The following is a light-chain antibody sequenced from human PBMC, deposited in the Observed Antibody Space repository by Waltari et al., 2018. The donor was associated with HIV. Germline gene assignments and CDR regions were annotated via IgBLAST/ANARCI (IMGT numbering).Light chain of an antibody. V-gene: IGKV1-12*01. CDR1: QPITNL. CDR2: SAS. CDR3: QQAHSFSLT. J-gene: IGKJ4*01. Sequence: DTHLTQSPSSVSASVGDRVTITCRASQPITNLLAWYQQKPGQAPKLLIYSASNLHSGVPSRFTGTVSGTDFSLTINNLQPEDFATYYCQQAHSFSLTFGGGTKVEVK.